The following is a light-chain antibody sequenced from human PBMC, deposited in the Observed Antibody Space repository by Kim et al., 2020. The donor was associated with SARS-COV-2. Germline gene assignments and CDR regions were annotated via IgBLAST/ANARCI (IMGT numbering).Light chain of an antibody. CDR1: QSVNNNY. V-gene: IGKV3-20*01. J-gene: IGKJ1*01. CDR2: GAS. CDR3: EQYGISPRT. Sequence: EVVLTQSPGTLSLSPGERATLSCRASQSVNNNYLAWYQQKPGQAPRLLIYGASGRATVIPDRFSGGGSGTDFTLTISRLEPEDFAVYYCEQYGISPRTFGQGTKVDIK.